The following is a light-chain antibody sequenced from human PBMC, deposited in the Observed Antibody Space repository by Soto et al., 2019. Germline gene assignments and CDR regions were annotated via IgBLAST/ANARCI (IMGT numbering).Light chain of an antibody. J-gene: IGLJ2*01. CDR2: DVS. Sequence: QPASVSGSPGQSITISCTGSSSDVGVYDYVSWYQQHPGKAPKLLIYDVSNRPAGISNRFSGSKSGNTASLTISGLQAEDEADYYCSSYTTSTTRVFGGGTKLTVL. V-gene: IGLV2-14*03. CDR3: SSYTTSTTRV. CDR1: SSDVGVYDY.